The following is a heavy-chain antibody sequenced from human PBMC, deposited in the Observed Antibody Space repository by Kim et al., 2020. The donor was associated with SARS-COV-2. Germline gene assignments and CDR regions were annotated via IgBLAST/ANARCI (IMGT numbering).Heavy chain of an antibody. CDR3: ARFKSGYPYYYYYGMDV. Sequence: FQGRVTMTRNTSISTAYMELSSLRSEDTAVYYCARFKSGYPYYYYYGMDVWGQGTTVTVSS. V-gene: IGHV1-8*01. J-gene: IGHJ6*02. D-gene: IGHD3-22*01.